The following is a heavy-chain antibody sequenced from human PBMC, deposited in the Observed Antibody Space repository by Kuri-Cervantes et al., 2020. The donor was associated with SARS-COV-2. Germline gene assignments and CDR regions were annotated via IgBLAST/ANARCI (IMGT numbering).Heavy chain of an antibody. CDR1: GFTFDDYA. J-gene: IGHJ3*02. CDR2: ISWNSGSI. CDR3: ASIRRDGYPSRGAFDI. V-gene: IGHV3-9*03. D-gene: IGHD5-24*01. Sequence: SLKISCAASGFTFDDYAMHWVRQAPGKGLEWVSGISWNSGSIGYADSVKGRFTISRDNAKNSLYLQMNSLRAEDMALYYCASIRRDGYPSRGAFDIWGQGTMVTVSS.